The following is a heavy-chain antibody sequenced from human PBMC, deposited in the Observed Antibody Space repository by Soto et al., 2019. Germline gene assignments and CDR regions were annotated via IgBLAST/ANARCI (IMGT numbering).Heavy chain of an antibody. D-gene: IGHD6-19*01. V-gene: IGHV3-23*01. J-gene: IGHJ1*01. Sequence: EVQLLESGGGLVQPGGSLRLSCAASGFTFSSYAMSWVRQAPGKGLEWVSAVSGSGGSTYYADSVKGRFTISRDNSKNTLYLQMNSLRAEDTAVYYCAKGLRSGSYFQHWGQGTLVTVSS. CDR1: GFTFSSYA. CDR3: AKGLRSGSYFQH. CDR2: VSGSGGST.